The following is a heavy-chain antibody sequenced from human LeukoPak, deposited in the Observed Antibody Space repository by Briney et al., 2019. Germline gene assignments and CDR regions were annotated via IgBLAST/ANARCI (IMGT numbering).Heavy chain of an antibody. V-gene: IGHV3-74*01. CDR2: INGDGSTT. J-gene: IGHJ4*02. D-gene: IGHD5-12*01. CDR1: GFIFSSYW. CDR3: ARAGSGYLPTGN. Sequence: QPGGSLRLSCAASGFIFSSYWMHWVRQAPGKGLVWVSRINGDGSTTSHADSVKGRFTISRDNAKNTLYLQMNSLRAEDTAVYYCARAGSGYLPTGNWGQGTLVTVSS.